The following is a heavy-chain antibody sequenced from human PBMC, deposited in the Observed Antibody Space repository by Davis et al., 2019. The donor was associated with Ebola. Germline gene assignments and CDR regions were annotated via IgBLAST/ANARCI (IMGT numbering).Heavy chain of an antibody. Sequence: ASVKVSCKASGYTFTGYYMHWVRQAPGQGLEWMGRTNPNSGGTNYAQKFQGRVTMSVDTSNNQVSLNLRSATAADTAVYYCARSRQSGLWYNGMDVWGQGTTVIVSS. CDR1: GYTFTGYY. CDR2: TNPNSGGT. D-gene: IGHD3-3*01. CDR3: ARSRQSGLWYNGMDV. J-gene: IGHJ6*02. V-gene: IGHV1-2*06.